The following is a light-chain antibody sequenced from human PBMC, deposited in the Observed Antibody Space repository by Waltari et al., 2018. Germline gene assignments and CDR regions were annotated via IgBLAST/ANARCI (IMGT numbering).Light chain of an antibody. V-gene: IGKV3-15*01. Sequence: EIVMTQSPATLSVFPGERATLSCRASQSVSSNLAWYQQKPGQAPRLLIYGASTRATGIPASFSGSGSGTEFTLTISSLQSEDFAVYYRQQYNNWPLVFGGGTKVEIK. CDR2: GAS. CDR1: QSVSSN. J-gene: IGKJ4*01. CDR3: QQYNNWPLV.